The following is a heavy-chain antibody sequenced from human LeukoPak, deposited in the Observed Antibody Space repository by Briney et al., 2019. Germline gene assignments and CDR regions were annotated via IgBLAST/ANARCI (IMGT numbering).Heavy chain of an antibody. CDR1: GGSISSFY. CDR2: IYYSGST. CDR3: ACYGYSYGTRGDWFDH. J-gene: IGHJ5*02. Sequence: KTSETLSLTCTVSGGSISSFYWSWIRQPPGKGLEWIGYIYYSGSTNYNPSLKSRVTISVDTSKNQFSLKLSSVTAADTAVYYCACYGYSYGTRGDWFDHWGQGTLVTVSS. V-gene: IGHV4-59*01. D-gene: IGHD5-18*01.